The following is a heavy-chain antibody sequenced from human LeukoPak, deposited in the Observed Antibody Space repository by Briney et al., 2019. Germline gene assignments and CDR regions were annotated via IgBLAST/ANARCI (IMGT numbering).Heavy chain of an antibody. V-gene: IGHV3-7*01. J-gene: IGHJ6*03. CDR2: IKQDGSEK. Sequence: GGSLRLSCAASGFTFSSDWMSWVRQAPGKGREWVANIKQDGSEKYYVDSVKGRFTISRDNAKNSLYLQMNSLRAEDTAVYYCARAGGVWHHNNYYMEVWGKGTTVTISS. D-gene: IGHD3-3*01. CDR1: GFTFSSDW. CDR3: ARAGGVWHHNNYYMEV.